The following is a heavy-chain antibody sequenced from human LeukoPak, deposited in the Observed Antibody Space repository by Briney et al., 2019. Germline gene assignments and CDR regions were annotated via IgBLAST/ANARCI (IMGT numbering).Heavy chain of an antibody. Sequence: ASVKVSCKASGYTFTTYGITWMRQAPGQGLEWMGWISAFTGNTNYAQKLQGRVTMTTDTSTDTAYMELRSLRSDDTAVYYCARDGAVYDFWSGSTHGMDVWGQGTTVTVSS. CDR3: ARDGAVYDFWSGSTHGMDV. CDR2: ISAFTGNT. J-gene: IGHJ6*02. V-gene: IGHV1-18*01. D-gene: IGHD3-3*01. CDR1: GYTFTTYG.